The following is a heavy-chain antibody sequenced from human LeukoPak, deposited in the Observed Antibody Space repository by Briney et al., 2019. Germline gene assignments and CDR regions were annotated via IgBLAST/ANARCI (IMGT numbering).Heavy chain of an antibody. CDR2: ISAYNGNT. D-gene: IGHD3-9*01. Sequence: ASVEVSCKASGYTFTSYGISWVRPAPGQGVEWMGWISAYNGNTNYAQKLQGRVTMTTDTSTSTAYMELRSLRSDDTAVYYCAREAGPHYDILTGYSNRAFDIWGQGTMVTVSS. V-gene: IGHV1-18*01. J-gene: IGHJ3*02. CDR1: GYTFTSYG. CDR3: AREAGPHYDILTGYSNRAFDI.